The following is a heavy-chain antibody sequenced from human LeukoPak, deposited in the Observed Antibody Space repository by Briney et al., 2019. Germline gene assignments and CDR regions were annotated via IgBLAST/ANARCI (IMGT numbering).Heavy chain of an antibody. V-gene: IGHV3-30-3*01. Sequence: GGSLRLSCAASGFTFSSYAMHWVRQAPGKGLEWVAVISYDGSNKYYADSVKGRFTISRDNSKNTLYLQMNSLRAADTAVYYCARGVQDRDSSGYLPGSEYFQHWGQGTLVTVSS. D-gene: IGHD3-22*01. CDR3: ARGVQDRDSSGYLPGSEYFQH. J-gene: IGHJ1*01. CDR1: GFTFSSYA. CDR2: ISYDGSNK.